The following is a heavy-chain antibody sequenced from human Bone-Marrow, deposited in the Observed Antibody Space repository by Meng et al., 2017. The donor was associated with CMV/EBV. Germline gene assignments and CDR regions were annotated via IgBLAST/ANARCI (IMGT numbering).Heavy chain of an antibody. CDR3: GRDVTASASLDY. V-gene: IGHV1-2*02. Sequence: ASVKVSCKASGYTFTGYYMHWVRQAPGQGLEWMGWINPNSGGTNYAQKFQGRVTMTRDTSISTAYMELSRLRSDDTAVYYCGRDVTASASLDYWGQGALVTVSS. J-gene: IGHJ4*02. D-gene: IGHD6-13*01. CDR2: INPNSGGT. CDR1: GYTFTGYY.